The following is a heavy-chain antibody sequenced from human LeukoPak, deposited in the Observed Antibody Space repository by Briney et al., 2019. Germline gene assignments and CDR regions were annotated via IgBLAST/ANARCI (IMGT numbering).Heavy chain of an antibody. Sequence: ASVKVSCTASGYTFTSYGISWVRQAPGRGLEWMGWIGAYNGNTNYAQKLQGRVTMTTDTSTSTAYMEPRSLRSDDTAVYYCARDLGWFGELENFDYWGQGTLVTVSS. D-gene: IGHD3-10*01. CDR2: IGAYNGNT. CDR3: ARDLGWFGELENFDY. CDR1: GYTFTSYG. V-gene: IGHV1-18*01. J-gene: IGHJ4*02.